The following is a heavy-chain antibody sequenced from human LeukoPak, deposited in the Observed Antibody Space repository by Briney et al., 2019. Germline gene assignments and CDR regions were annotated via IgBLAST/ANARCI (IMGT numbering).Heavy chain of an antibody. V-gene: IGHV3-23*01. D-gene: IGHD3-3*01. CDR2: ISGSGGST. J-gene: IGHJ4*02. Sequence: GGSLRLSCAASGFTFSSYAMSWVRQAPGKGLEWVSAISGSGGSTYYADSVKGRFTISRDNSKNTLYLQMNSLRAEDTAVYYCAKDDRTYYDLWSGYSHFDYWGQGTLVTVSS. CDR3: AKDDRTYYDLWSGYSHFDY. CDR1: GFTFSSYA.